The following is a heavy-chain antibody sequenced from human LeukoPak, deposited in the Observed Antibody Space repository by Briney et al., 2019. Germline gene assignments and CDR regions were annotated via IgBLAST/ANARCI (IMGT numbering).Heavy chain of an antibody. D-gene: IGHD5-12*01. CDR1: GGSISSYY. CDR2: IYTSGST. J-gene: IGHJ3*02. CDR3: ARRSIVATVFDAFDI. V-gene: IGHV4-4*07. Sequence: SETLSLTCTVSGGSISSYYWSWIRQPAGKGLEWIGRIYTSGSTNYNPSLKSRVTMSVDTSKNQFSLKLSSVAAADTAVYYCARRSIVATVFDAFDIWGQGTMVTVSS.